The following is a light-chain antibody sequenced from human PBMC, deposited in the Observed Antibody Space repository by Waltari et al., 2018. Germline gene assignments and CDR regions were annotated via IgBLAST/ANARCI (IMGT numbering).Light chain of an antibody. CDR1: SNDIGGYDH. J-gene: IGLJ3*02. CDR2: EGT. Sequence: QSALTQPPSASGSPGQSVTISCTGTSNDIGGYDHVSWYQQHPGKAPNPMVYEGTTRPPGVPDRFSGSKAGNTASLTVSGLQAEDEADYYCCSYAGSNNLGVFGGGTKLTVL. V-gene: IGLV2-8*01. CDR3: CSYAGSNNLGV.